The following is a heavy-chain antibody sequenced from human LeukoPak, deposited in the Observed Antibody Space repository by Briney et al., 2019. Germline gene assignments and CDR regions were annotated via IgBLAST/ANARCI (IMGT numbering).Heavy chain of an antibody. CDR2: IYYSGST. D-gene: IGHD5-12*01. V-gene: IGHV4-31*03. Sequence: SQTLSLTCTVSGGSISSGGYYWSWIRQHPGKGLEWIGYIYYSGSTYYNPSLKSRVTISVDTSKNQFSLKLSSVTAADTAVYYCARGQRGYSGYVHWFDPWGQGTLVTVSS. CDR1: GGSISSGGYY. J-gene: IGHJ5*02. CDR3: ARGQRGYSGYVHWFDP.